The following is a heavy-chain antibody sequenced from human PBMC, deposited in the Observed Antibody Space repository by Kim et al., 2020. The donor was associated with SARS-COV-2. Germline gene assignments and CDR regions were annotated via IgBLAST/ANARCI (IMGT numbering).Heavy chain of an antibody. V-gene: IGHV3-23*01. CDR1: GFTFSSYA. CDR2: INPGGGNT. D-gene: IGHD5-18*01. J-gene: IGHJ4*02. Sequence: GGSLRLSCAVSGFTFSSYAMNWVRQAPGKGLEWVSSINPGGGNTYYADSVKGRFTISRDNSKNTLYLQMNSLRAEDTAVYYCAKRDQHSYAHWGQGTLVTVSS. CDR3: AKRDQHSYAH.